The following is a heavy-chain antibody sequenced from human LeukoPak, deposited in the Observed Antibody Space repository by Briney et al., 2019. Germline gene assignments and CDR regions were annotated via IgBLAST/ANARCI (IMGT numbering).Heavy chain of an antibody. J-gene: IGHJ4*02. V-gene: IGHV4-59*08. D-gene: IGHD2-15*01. Sequence: SETLSLTCTVSGGSISSYYWSWIRQPPGKGLEWIGYIYYSGSTNYNPSLKSRVTISVDTSKNQFSLKLSSVTAADTAVYYCAGLAVSTSWWGQGTLVTVSS. CDR3: AGLAVSTSW. CDR2: IYYSGST. CDR1: GGSISSYY.